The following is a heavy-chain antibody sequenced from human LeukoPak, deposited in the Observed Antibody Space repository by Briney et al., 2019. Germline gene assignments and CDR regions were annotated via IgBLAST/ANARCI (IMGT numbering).Heavy chain of an antibody. D-gene: IGHD1-26*01. Sequence: ASVKVSCMASGYTFTGYYMHWVRQAPGQGLEWMGWINPNSGDTHYAQKFQGRVTMTGDTSISTAYMELSRLRSDDTAVYYCARGGLSGSYYVDYWGQGTLVTVSS. J-gene: IGHJ4*02. CDR1: GYTFTGYY. CDR3: ARGGLSGSYYVDY. CDR2: INPNSGDT. V-gene: IGHV1-2*02.